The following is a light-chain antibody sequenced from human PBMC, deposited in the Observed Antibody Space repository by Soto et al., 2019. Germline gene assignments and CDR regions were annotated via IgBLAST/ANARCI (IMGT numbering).Light chain of an antibody. Sequence: EIVLTQSPGTLSLSPGERATLSCRASQSVSSSYLAWYQQKPGQAPRLLIYGASSRATGIPDRFSGSGSGTDFTLTISRLEPEDFAVHYCQQYGSSPQEYTFGQGTKLEIK. CDR2: GAS. V-gene: IGKV3-20*01. CDR3: QQYGSSPQEYT. J-gene: IGKJ2*01. CDR1: QSVSSSY.